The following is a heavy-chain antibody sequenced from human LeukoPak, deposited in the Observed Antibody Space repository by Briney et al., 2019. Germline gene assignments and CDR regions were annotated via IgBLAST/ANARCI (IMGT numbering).Heavy chain of an antibody. V-gene: IGHV4-61*02. Sequence: SQTLSLTCTVSGGSISSGSYYWSWIRQPAGKGLEWIGRIYTSGSTNYNPSLKSRVTISVDTSENQFSLKLSSVTAADTAVYYCARDAPTTGTTRGAFDIWGQGTMVTVSS. CDR2: IYTSGST. J-gene: IGHJ3*02. CDR3: ARDAPTTGTTRGAFDI. D-gene: IGHD1-1*01. CDR1: GGSISSGSYY.